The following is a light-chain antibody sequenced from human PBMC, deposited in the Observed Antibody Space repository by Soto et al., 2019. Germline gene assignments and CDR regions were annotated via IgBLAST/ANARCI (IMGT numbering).Light chain of an antibody. CDR2: HAS. V-gene: IGKV3-15*01. CDR1: QSVSSN. J-gene: IGKJ4*01. CDR3: QQYNKWPLT. Sequence: EIVMTQSPATLSVSPGERATLSCRASQSVSSNLAWYQQKPGQAPRLLIYHASTRATGIPARFSGSGSREQFTLTISSLQSEDFAVYYCQQYNKWPLTFGGGTKVEIK.